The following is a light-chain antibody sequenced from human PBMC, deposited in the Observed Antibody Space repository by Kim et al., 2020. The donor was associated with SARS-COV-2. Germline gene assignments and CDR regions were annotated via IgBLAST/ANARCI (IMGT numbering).Light chain of an antibody. CDR2: GAS. CDR3: QQYNNWPPRYT. Sequence: CLGERATLSCRASQSVSSNLAWYQQKPGQAPRLLFYGASTRATGIPARFSGSGSGTEFTLTISSLQSEDFAVYYCQQYNNWPPRYTFGQGTKLEI. J-gene: IGKJ2*01. CDR1: QSVSSN. V-gene: IGKV3-15*01.